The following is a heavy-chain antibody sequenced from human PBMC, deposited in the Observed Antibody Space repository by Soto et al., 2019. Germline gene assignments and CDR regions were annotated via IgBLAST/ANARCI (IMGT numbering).Heavy chain of an antibody. CDR3: ARGQRFSDWFDP. CDR2: IYSSGST. CDR1: GGTISGYY. Sequence: SETLSLTCTVTGGTISGYYWTWIRQYAGGGLEWIGRIYSSGSTNYNPSLKSRVTISLDTSMNHFSLRLSSVTAADTAVYYCARGQRFSDWFDPWGQGTLVTVSS. V-gene: IGHV4-4*07. J-gene: IGHJ5*02. D-gene: IGHD3-3*01.